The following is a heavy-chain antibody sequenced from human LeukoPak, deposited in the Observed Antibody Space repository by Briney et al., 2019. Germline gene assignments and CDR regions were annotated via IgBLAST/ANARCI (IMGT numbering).Heavy chain of an antibody. V-gene: IGHV4-59*01. D-gene: IGHD6-13*01. CDR1: GGSISSYY. Sequence: SETLSLTCTVSGGSISSYYWSWIRQPPGKGLEWIGYIYYSGTTNYNPSLKSRVTISVDTSKNQFSLKLSSVTAVDTAVYYCARGVYVAAAQYGYWGQGTLVTVSS. J-gene: IGHJ4*02. CDR3: ARGVYVAAAQYGY. CDR2: IYYSGTT.